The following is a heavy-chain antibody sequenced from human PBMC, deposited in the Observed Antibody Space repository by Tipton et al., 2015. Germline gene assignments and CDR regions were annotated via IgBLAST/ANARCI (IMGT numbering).Heavy chain of an antibody. CDR2: VFVPGST. CDR1: GASVSSGFYY. J-gene: IGHJ4*02. Sequence: TLSLTCSVSGASVSSGFYYWTWIRQPPGKGLEWIGYVFVPGSTNFNPSLRSRVTISVDTPKNQFSLKLSSVTAADTAIYYCTRHGDIVGVGDGFDSWGQGTLVTVSS. D-gene: IGHD2-15*01. CDR3: TRHGDIVGVGDGFDS. V-gene: IGHV4-61*01.